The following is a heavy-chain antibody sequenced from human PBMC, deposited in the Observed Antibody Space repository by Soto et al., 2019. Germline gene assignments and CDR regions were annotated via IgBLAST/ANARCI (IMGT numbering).Heavy chain of an antibody. CDR1: GCCISIYY. J-gene: IGHJ5*02. D-gene: IGHD2-2*01. Sequence: SRAXSVTCAVSGCCISIYYFSLIRQPAGKGLEWIGRIYTSGSTNYNHSLKSRVTMSVDTSKNQFSMKLSSVTAADTAVYSCERADIVVVNGWFETWGPGTLV. CDR3: ERADIVVVNGWFET. V-gene: IGHV4-4*07. CDR2: IYTSGST.